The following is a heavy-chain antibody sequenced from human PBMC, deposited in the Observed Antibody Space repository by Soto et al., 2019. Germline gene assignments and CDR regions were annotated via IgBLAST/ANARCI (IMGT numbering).Heavy chain of an antibody. CDR2: ITYDGSYQ. CDR1: GFTFSSDG. D-gene: IGHD1-7*01. CDR3: AKDEISKTIRGDAFNF. J-gene: IGHJ3*01. Sequence: GGSLRLSCAASGFTFSSDGMHWVRQAPGKGLEWVAVITYDGSYQYYVDSVKGRFTISRDNSKNTLYLQMNSLRAEDTAVYYCAKDEISKTIRGDAFNFWGQGTMVTVSS. V-gene: IGHV3-30*18.